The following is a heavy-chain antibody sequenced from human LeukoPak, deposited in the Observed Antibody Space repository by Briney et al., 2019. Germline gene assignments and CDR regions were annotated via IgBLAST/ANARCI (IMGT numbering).Heavy chain of an antibody. CDR3: ARVYYDFWSGYLPYYMDV. Sequence: GGSLRLSCAASGFTFDDYGMNWVRQAPGKGLEWVSSISSSSSYIYYADSVKGRFTISRDNAKNSLYLQMNSLRAEDTAVYYCARVYYDFWSGYLPYYMDVWGKGTTVTVSS. CDR1: GFTFDDYG. J-gene: IGHJ6*03. D-gene: IGHD3-3*01. V-gene: IGHV3-21*01. CDR2: ISSSSSYI.